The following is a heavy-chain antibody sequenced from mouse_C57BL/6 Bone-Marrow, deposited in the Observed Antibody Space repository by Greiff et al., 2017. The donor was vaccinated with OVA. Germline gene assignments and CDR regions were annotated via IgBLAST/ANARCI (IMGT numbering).Heavy chain of an antibody. D-gene: IGHD2-4*01. CDR3: TRAVITIDY. V-gene: IGHV5-9-1*02. CDR2: ISSGGDYI. J-gene: IGHJ2*01. CDR1: GFTFSSYA. Sequence: EVKVVESGEGLVKPGGSLKLSCAASGFTFSSYAMSWVRQTPEKRLEWVAYISSGGDYIYYADTVKGRFTISRDNARNTLYLQMSSLKSEDTAMYYCTRAVITIDYWGQGTTLTVSS.